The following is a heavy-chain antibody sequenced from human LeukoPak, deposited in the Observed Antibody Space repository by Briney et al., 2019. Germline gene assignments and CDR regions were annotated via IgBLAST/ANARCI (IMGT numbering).Heavy chain of an antibody. CDR2: IYSGGST. D-gene: IGHD4-17*01. CDR3: ARNRGYGDYVAFDI. J-gene: IGHJ3*02. CDR1: RFTVSSNY. V-gene: IGHV3-66*01. Sequence: GGSLRLSCAASRFTVSSNYMTWVRQAAGKGLEWVSVIYSGGSTYYADSVKGRFTISRDNSKDTLYLQMNSLRAEDTAVYYCARNRGYGDYVAFDIWGQGTMVTVSS.